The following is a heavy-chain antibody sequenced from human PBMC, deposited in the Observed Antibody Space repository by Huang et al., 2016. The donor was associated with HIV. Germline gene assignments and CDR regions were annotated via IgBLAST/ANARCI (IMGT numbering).Heavy chain of an antibody. V-gene: IGHV1-24*01. CDR2: FDPEDGKT. Sequence: QVPLVQSGAEVRKPGASVTVSCKAFGDILTQLSIHWVRQSPGKGFEWIGGFDPEDGKTNYEQKFQGRVTMTEETARGTAYMELSGLKSEDTAMYYCATRTPGFLERLLCYWGQGTLVTVSS. CDR1: GDILTQLS. D-gene: IGHD3-3*01. CDR3: ATRTPGFLERLLCY. J-gene: IGHJ4*01.